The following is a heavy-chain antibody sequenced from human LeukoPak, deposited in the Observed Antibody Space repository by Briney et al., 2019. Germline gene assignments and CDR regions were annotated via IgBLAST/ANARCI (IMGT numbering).Heavy chain of an antibody. Sequence: GGSLRLSCAASRFTFSSYALSWVRQAPGRGLEWVSTISGRDTGTYYADSVKGRFTISRDNSKNTLYLQMHSLRAEDTAVYYCARGRRDGTRNAFDIWGQGTMVTVSS. V-gene: IGHV3-23*01. CDR1: RFTFSSYA. CDR2: ISGRDTGT. CDR3: ARGRRDGTRNAFDI. D-gene: IGHD5-24*01. J-gene: IGHJ3*02.